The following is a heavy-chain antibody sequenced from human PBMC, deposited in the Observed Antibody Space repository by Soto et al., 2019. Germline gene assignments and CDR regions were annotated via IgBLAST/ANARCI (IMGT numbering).Heavy chain of an antibody. V-gene: IGHV1-3*01. CDR2: INAGNGNT. D-gene: IGHD3-22*01. CDR3: ASPTYDSSGYYYGMDV. Sequence: ASVKVSCKASGYTFTSYAMHWVRQAPGQRLEWMGWINAGNGNTKYSQKFQGRVTITRDTSASTAYMELSSLRSEDTAVYCCASPTYDSSGYYYGMDVWGQGTTVTVSS. J-gene: IGHJ6*02. CDR1: GYTFTSYA.